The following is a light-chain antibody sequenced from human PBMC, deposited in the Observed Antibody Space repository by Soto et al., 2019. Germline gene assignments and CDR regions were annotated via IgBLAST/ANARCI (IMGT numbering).Light chain of an antibody. V-gene: IGLV3-1*01. CDR1: KLGDKY. J-gene: IGLJ2*01. Sequence: SYELTQPPSVSVSPGHTASITCSGGKLGDKYACWYQQKPGQSPVLVISQDTKRPSGIPERFSGSNSGNTATLTISGTQAMDEADYFCQAWDSSTVAFGGGTKVTVL. CDR2: QDT. CDR3: QAWDSSTVA.